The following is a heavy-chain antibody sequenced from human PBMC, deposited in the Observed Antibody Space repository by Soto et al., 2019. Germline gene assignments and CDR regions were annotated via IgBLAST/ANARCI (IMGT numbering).Heavy chain of an antibody. CDR1: GFRFTSSC. CDR2: IYPLDSGT. CDR3: TRCHRKYSCRWYRMEC. V-gene: IGHV5-51*01. Sequence: VESLKIFCKGSGFRFTSSCIGWVRQMPGKGLEWMGIIYPLDSGTRYSPSLKGQVTISADKSISTDYLQLSSLKTADTAMYYCTRCHRKYSCRWYRMECWGKGNTVSVSA. J-gene: IGHJ6*04. D-gene: IGHD6-19*01.